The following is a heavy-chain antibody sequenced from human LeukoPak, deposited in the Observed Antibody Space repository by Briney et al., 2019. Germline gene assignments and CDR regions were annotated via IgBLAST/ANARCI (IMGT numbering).Heavy chain of an antibody. CDR2: INTNTGNP. CDR1: GYTFTSYA. J-gene: IGHJ3*02. D-gene: IGHD4-17*01. V-gene: IGHV7-4-1*02. Sequence: ASVKVSCKASGYTFTSYAMNWVRQAPGQGLEWMGWINTNTGNPTYAQGFTGRFVFSLDTSVSTAYLQISSLKAEDTAVYYCARDMEPPDYGDYGGDAFDIWGQGTMVTVSS. CDR3: ARDMEPPDYGDYGGDAFDI.